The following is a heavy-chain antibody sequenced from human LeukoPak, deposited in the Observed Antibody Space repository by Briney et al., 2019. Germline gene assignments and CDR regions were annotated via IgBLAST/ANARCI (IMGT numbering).Heavy chain of an antibody. D-gene: IGHD1-26*01. CDR2: IYYSGST. V-gene: IGHV4-59*08. Sequence: SETLSLTCTVSGGSISSYYWSWIRQPPGKGLEWIGYIYYSGSTNYNPSLKSRATISVDTSKNQFSLKLSSVTAADTAVYYCASYPWDSGSYSFDYWGQGTLVTVSS. J-gene: IGHJ4*02. CDR1: GGSISSYY. CDR3: ASYPWDSGSYSFDY.